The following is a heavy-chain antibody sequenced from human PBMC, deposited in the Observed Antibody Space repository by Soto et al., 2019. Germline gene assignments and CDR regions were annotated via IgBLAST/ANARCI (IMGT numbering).Heavy chain of an antibody. Sequence: ASVKVSSKASRYTFTSYVISWVQQATGQGLEWMGRIIPIPDITNYAQKFQGRVTVTADRSTSTAYMELTSLKSEDTAVYYCARDRITTRGDAFDLWGQGTMVTVSS. J-gene: IGHJ3*01. CDR1: RYTFTSYV. CDR3: ARDRITTRGDAFDL. D-gene: IGHD3-3*01. CDR2: IIPIPDIT. V-gene: IGHV1-69*04.